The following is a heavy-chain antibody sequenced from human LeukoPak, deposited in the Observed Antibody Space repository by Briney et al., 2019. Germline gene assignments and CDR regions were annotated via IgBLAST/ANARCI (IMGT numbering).Heavy chain of an antibody. D-gene: IGHD3-22*01. CDR2: FDPEDGET. J-gene: IGHJ4*02. Sequence: GASARVSCTVSGYSLTELSMHWVRQALGKGLEWMGGFDPEDGETVYAQKFQARVTMTEDTSTDTAYMELSSLTSEDTAVYYCATLSHYDSSAYYYTYWGQGTLLTVSS. V-gene: IGHV1-24*01. CDR1: GYSLTELS. CDR3: ATLSHYDSSAYYYTY.